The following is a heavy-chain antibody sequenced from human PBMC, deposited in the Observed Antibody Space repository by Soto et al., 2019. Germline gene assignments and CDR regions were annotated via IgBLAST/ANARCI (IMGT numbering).Heavy chain of an antibody. CDR2: IDPSDSYT. J-gene: IGHJ3*02. CDR1: GYSFTSYW. Sequence: PXESLKISFKGSGYSFTSYWISWVRQIPGKGLEWMGRIDPSDSYTNYSPSFQGHVTISADKSISTAYLQWSSLKASDTAMYYCARHTAYCGGDCNAFDIWGQGTMVTVSS. CDR3: ARHTAYCGGDCNAFDI. V-gene: IGHV5-10-1*01. D-gene: IGHD2-21*02.